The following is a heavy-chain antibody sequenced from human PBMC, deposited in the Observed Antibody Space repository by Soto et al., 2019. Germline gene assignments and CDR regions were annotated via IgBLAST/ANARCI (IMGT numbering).Heavy chain of an antibody. CDR3: ARYYDFWSGYLPYYYGMDV. CDR2: INHSGST. V-gene: IGHV4-34*01. D-gene: IGHD3-3*01. Sequence: XGTLSLSCAVYGGSFSGYYWSWIRQPPGKGLEWIGEINHSGSTNYNPSLKSRVTISVDTSKNQFSLKLSSVTAADTAVYYCARYYDFWSGYLPYYYGMDVWGQGTTVTVSS. J-gene: IGHJ6*02. CDR1: GGSFSGYY.